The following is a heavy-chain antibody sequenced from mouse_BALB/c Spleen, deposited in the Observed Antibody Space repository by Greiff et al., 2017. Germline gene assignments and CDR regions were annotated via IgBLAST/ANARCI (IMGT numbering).Heavy chain of an antibody. CDR2: ISYDGSN. Sequence: EVKLQESGPGLVKPSQSLSLTCSVTGYSITSGYYWNWIRQFPGNKLEWMGYISYDGSNNYNPSLKNRISITRDTSKNQFFLKLNSVTTEDTATYYCARDRYYAMDYWGQGTSVTVSS. J-gene: IGHJ4*01. CDR3: ARDRYYAMDY. CDR1: GYSITSGYY. V-gene: IGHV3-6*02.